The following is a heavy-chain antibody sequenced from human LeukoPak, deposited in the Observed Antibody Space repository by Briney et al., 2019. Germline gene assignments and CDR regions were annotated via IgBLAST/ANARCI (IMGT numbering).Heavy chain of an antibody. CDR1: GYSISSGYY. CDR3: ARAPGYYDSSGYYVDY. D-gene: IGHD3-22*01. V-gene: IGHV4-38-2*01. CDR2: IYHSGST. Sequence: SETLPLTCAVSGYSISSGYYWGWIRQPPGKGLEWIGSIYHSGSTYYNPSLKSRVTISVDTSKNQFSLKLSSVTAADTAVYYCARAPGYYDSSGYYVDYWGQGTLVTVSS. J-gene: IGHJ4*02.